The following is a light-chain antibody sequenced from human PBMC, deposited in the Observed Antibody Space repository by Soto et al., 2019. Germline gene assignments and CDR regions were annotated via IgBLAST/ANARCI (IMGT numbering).Light chain of an antibody. J-gene: IGKJ1*01. Sequence: DIQMTQSPSTLSRALGDRVTITYRSRQTISSLFAWYQQKPGKAPKLLIYKASTLKSGVPSRFRGSGSGTEFTLTISSMQPDDFATYYCQHYNSYSEAFGQGTNVDIK. CDR3: QHYNSYSEA. CDR2: KAS. V-gene: IGKV1-5*03. CDR1: QTISSL.